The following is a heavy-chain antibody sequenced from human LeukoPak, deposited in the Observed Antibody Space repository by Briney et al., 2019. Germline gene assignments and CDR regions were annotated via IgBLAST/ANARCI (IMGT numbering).Heavy chain of an antibody. Sequence: SETLSLTCTVSGVSISSYYWSWLRQPPGKGLEWIGYIYYSGSTNYNPSLKSRVTISVDTSKNQFSLKLSSVTAADTAVYYCARYSVVVVPAATRYYYYYMDVWGKGTTVTVSS. J-gene: IGHJ6*03. D-gene: IGHD2-2*01. V-gene: IGHV4-59*08. CDR3: ARYSVVVVPAATRYYYYYMDV. CDR1: GVSISSYY. CDR2: IYYSGST.